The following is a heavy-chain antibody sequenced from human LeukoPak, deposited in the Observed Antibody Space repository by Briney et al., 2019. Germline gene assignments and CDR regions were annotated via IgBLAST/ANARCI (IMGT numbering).Heavy chain of an antibody. CDR2: FRGGGCST. CDR1: GFTCDEYD. Sequence: PGGPVRLLCAASGFTCDEYDMLGLRQATGRGVEWVSLFRGGGCSTYYADPVSGRLTISSENSKNSLYLHMNGLSTEHSALYFCAKESVTLGSSWWAHWGQGTLVTVSS. CDR3: AKESVTLGSSWWAH. V-gene: IGHV3-43*02. D-gene: IGHD6-13*01. J-gene: IGHJ4*02.